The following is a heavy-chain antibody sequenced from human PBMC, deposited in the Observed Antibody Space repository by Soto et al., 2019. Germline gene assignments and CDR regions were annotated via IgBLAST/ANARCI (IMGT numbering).Heavy chain of an antibody. CDR3: ARDLDYYYGSGSYLY. CDR1: GFTFSSYW. CDR2: IKQDGSEK. D-gene: IGHD3-10*01. J-gene: IGHJ4*02. Sequence: GGSLRLSCAASGFTFSSYWMSWVRQAPGKGLEWVANIKQDGSEKYYVDSVKGRFTISRDNAKNSLYLQMNSLRAEDTAVYYCARDLDYYYGSGSYLYWGQGTLVTVSS. V-gene: IGHV3-7*01.